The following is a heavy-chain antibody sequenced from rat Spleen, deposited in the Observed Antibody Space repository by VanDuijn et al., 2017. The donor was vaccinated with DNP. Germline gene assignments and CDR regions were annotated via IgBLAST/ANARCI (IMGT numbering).Heavy chain of an antibody. J-gene: IGHJ2*01. CDR1: GFSFSDYD. CDR3: ASFNYFDY. CDR2: ISSTGEVT. Sequence: EVQLVESGGGLVQPGGSLKFSCAASGFSFSDYDMAWVRQAPTKGLEWVSSISSTGEVTYYQDSVKGRFTVSRDNTKSTLYLQMDSLRSEDTATYYCASFNYFDYWGQGVMVTVSS. V-gene: IGHV5-25*01. D-gene: IGHD1-3*01.